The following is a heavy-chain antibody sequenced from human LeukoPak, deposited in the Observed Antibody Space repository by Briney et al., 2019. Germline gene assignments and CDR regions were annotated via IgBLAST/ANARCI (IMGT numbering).Heavy chain of an antibody. CDR1: GGSFSDYY. J-gene: IGHJ4*02. CDR3: ARVVVVVVAATHIDY. CDR2: IYYSGST. V-gene: IGHV4-30-4*08. Sequence: SETLSLTCAVYGGSFSDYYWSYIRQPPGKGLEWIGYIYYSGSTYYNPSLKSRVTISVDTSKNQFSLKLSSVTAADTAVYYCARVVVVVVAATHIDYWGQGTLVTVSS. D-gene: IGHD2-15*01.